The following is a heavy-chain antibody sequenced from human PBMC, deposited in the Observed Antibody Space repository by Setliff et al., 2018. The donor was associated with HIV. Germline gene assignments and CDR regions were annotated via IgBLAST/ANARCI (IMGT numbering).Heavy chain of an antibody. CDR1: GASISSYY. D-gene: IGHD3-9*01. V-gene: IGHV4-4*07. CDR3: ARVRTGSYFQRLDYYYMDV. Sequence: SETLSLTCTVSGASISSYYWSWIRQPAGKGLEWIGRIYPSGSTNYNPSLKSRVTMSVDTSKNQFSLNLSSVTAADTAVYYCARVRTGSYFQRLDYYYMDVWGKGTTVTVSS. CDR2: IYPSGST. J-gene: IGHJ6*03.